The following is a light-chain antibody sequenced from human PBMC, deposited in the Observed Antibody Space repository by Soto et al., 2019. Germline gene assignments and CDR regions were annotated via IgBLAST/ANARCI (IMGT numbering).Light chain of an antibody. CDR1: QSVSSTY. J-gene: IGKJ3*01. CDR3: QHYGKSPRFFT. CDR2: DAS. V-gene: IGKV3-20*01. Sequence: EIVLTQSPGTLSLSPGERATLFCRASQSVSSTYLAWYQQKPGQAPRLLIYDASSRATGIPDKFIGSGSGSDFSLTISRLEPEDSAMYYCQHYGKSPRFFTFGPGTKVDIK.